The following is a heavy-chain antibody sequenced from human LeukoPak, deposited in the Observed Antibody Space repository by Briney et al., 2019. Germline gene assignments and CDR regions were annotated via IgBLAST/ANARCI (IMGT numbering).Heavy chain of an antibody. J-gene: IGHJ4*02. Sequence: SETLSLTCTVSGYSISSGYYWGWIRQPPGKGLEWIGSIYHSGSTYYNPSLKSRVTISVDTSKNQFSLKLSSVTAADTAVYYCARDTRNYYDSSGYYLVGYWGQGTLVIVSS. CDR2: IYHSGST. D-gene: IGHD3-22*01. CDR3: ARDTRNYYDSSGYYLVGY. CDR1: GYSISSGYY. V-gene: IGHV4-38-2*02.